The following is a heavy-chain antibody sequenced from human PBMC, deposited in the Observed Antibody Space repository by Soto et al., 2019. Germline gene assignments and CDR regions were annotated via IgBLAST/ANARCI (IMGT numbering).Heavy chain of an antibody. CDR1: GFTFSSYG. V-gene: IGHV3-33*01. J-gene: IGHJ6*03. CDR3: ARTKVEPYYYYYMDV. Sequence: ESVGGVVQPGRSLRLSCAASGFTFSSYGMHWVRQAPGKGLEWVAVIWYDGSNKYYADSVKGRFTISRDNSKNTLYLQMNSLRAEDTAVYYCARTKVEPYYYYYMDVWGKGTTVTVSS. D-gene: IGHD1-1*01. CDR2: IWYDGSNK.